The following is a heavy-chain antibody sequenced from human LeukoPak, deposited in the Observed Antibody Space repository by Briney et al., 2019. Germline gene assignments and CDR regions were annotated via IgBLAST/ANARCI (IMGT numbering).Heavy chain of an antibody. J-gene: IGHJ4*02. Sequence: SETLSLTCTASTGSNRSYTWSRLRQSAGKGLKGIRRLYPGGSTNYNPSLNSRVTMSLHTSENQCSMKLISVTAADTAVYYCARGGFSTATAPDYWGQGTLVTVSA. CDR3: ARGGFSTATAPDY. CDR1: TGSNRSYT. D-gene: IGHD5-24*01. CDR2: LYPGGST. V-gene: IGHV4-4*07.